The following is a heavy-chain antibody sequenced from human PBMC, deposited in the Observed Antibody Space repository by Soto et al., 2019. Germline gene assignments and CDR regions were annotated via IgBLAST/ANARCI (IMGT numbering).Heavy chain of an antibody. CDR1: GGSFSGYY. V-gene: IGHV4-34*01. CDR3: ARGRTVAGYFDY. J-gene: IGHJ4*02. D-gene: IGHD6-19*01. CDR2: INHSGST. Sequence: QVQLQQWGAGLLKPSETLSLTCAVYGGSFSGYYWSWIRQPPGKGLEWIGEINHSGSTNYNPSLKSRVTISVDTSKNQFSLKLSSVTAADTAVYYCARGRTVAGYFDYWGQGTLVTVSS.